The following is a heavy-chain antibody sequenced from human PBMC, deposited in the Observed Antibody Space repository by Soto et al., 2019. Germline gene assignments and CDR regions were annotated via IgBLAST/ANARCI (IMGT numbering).Heavy chain of an antibody. V-gene: IGHV3-74*01. D-gene: IGHD6-13*01. J-gene: IGHJ4*02. CDR1: EFTFSSSW. CDR3: VKDRWVDY. Sequence: GGSLRLSCVVSEFTFSSSWMHWVRQGPGKGLVWVSRMNSDGSIINYADSVKGRFTTSRHNSKHTLYLQMSSLRVEDTALYYCVKDRWVDYWGQGTMVTVSS. CDR2: MNSDGSII.